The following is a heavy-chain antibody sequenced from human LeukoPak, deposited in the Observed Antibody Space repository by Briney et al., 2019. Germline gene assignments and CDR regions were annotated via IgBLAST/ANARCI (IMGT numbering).Heavy chain of an antibody. V-gene: IGHV1-18*01. CDR3: ARETSSSGRLSAAVYYYYMDV. D-gene: IGHD3-22*01. CDR1: GYTFTSYG. J-gene: IGHJ6*03. Sequence: GASVKVSCKASGYTFTSYGISWVRQAPGQGLEWMGWISAYNGNTNYAQKLQGRVTMTTDTSTSTAYMELRSLRSDDTAVYYCARETSSSGRLSAAVYYYYMDVWGKGTTVTISS. CDR2: ISAYNGNT.